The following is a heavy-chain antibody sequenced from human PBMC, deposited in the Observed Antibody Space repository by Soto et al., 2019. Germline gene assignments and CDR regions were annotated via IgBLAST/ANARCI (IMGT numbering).Heavy chain of an antibody. J-gene: IGHJ6*02. CDR2: IIPIFGTA. CDR3: ARGARYYFWSGYLGDV. D-gene: IGHD3-3*01. CDR1: GGTFSSYA. Sequence: QVQLVQSGAEVKKPGSSVKVSCKASGGTFSSYAISWVRQAPGQGLEWMGGIIPIFGTANYAQKFQGRVTITADESTSTAYRELSSLRSEDTAVYYCARGARYYFWSGYLGDVWGQGTTVTVTS. V-gene: IGHV1-69*01.